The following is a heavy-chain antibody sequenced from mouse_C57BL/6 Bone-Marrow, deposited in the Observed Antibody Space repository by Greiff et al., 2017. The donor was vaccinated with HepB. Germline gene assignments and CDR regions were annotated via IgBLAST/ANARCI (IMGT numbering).Heavy chain of an antibody. V-gene: IGHV1-80*01. Sequence: VQLQQSGAELVKPGASVKISCKASGYAFSSYWMNWVKQRPGKGLEWIGQIYPGDGDTNYNGKFKGKATLTADKSSSTAYMQLSSLTSEDSAVYFCARVVGILLLHYFDYWGQGTTLTVSS. CDR2: IYPGDGDT. J-gene: IGHJ2*01. CDR3: ARVVGILLLHYFDY. D-gene: IGHD1-1*01. CDR1: GYAFSSYW.